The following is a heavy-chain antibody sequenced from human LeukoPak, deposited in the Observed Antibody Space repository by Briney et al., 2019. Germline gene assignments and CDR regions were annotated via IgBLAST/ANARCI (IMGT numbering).Heavy chain of an antibody. Sequence: ASVKVPCKVSGYTLTELSMHWVRQAPGKGLEWMGGFDPEDGETIYAQKFQGRVTMTEDTSTDTAYMELSSLRSEDTAVYYCAALIRITMVRGVIDGLDIWGQGTMVTVSS. CDR3: AALIRITMVRGVIDGLDI. CDR2: FDPEDGET. D-gene: IGHD3-10*01. J-gene: IGHJ3*02. V-gene: IGHV1-24*01. CDR1: GYTLTELS.